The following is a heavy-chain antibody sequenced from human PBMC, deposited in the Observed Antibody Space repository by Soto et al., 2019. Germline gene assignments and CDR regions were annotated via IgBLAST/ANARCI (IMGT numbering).Heavy chain of an antibody. CDR2: TYYRSKWYN. D-gene: IGHD1-26*01. Sequence: QVQLQQSEPGLVKPSQTLSLTCAISGDSVSSSSVTWNWIRQSPSRGLEWLGRTYYRSKWYNDYAESVKSRIIINPDTSKNQFSLHLNSVTPEDTDVYYCVRLIGNSWLDFWGQGTLVTVSS. CDR1: GDSVSSSSVT. V-gene: IGHV6-1*01. J-gene: IGHJ5*01. CDR3: VRLIGNSWLDF.